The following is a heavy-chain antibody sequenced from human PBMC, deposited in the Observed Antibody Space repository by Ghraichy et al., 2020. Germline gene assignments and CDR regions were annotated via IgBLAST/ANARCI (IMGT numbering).Heavy chain of an antibody. D-gene: IGHD1-20*01. Sequence: SETLSLTCAVYGGSFSGYYWSWIRQPPGKGLEWIGEINHSGSTNYNPSLKSRVTISVDTSKNQFSLKLSSVTAADTAVYYCARWITGNDYWGQGTLVTVSS. J-gene: IGHJ4*02. V-gene: IGHV4-34*01. CDR1: GGSFSGYY. CDR3: ARWITGNDY. CDR2: INHSGST.